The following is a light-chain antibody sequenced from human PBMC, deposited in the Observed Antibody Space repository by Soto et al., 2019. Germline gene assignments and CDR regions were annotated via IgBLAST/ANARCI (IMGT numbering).Light chain of an antibody. CDR1: QSVSSTY. J-gene: IGKJ1*01. V-gene: IGKV3-20*01. Sequence: EIVLTQSPGTLSLSPGERATLSCRASQSVSSTYLAWYQQKPGQAPRLLIYAASSRATGIPDRFSGSGSGTDFSLTISRLEPEDFAVYYCQHYGSSPRTFGQGTKEEIK. CDR2: AAS. CDR3: QHYGSSPRT.